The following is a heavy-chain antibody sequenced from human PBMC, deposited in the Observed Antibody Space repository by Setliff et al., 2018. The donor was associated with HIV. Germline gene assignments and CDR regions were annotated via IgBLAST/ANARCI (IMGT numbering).Heavy chain of an antibody. CDR3: AKDPTSHWGYYMDV. CDR1: GFTFRNYW. V-gene: IGHV3-74*01. CDR2: INSDGSTI. D-gene: IGHD7-27*01. Sequence: PGGSLRLSCAASGFTFRNYWMHWVRQPPGKGLVWVSRINSDGSTITYADSVKDRFTISRDNSKNTLYLQMNSLRPEDTAVYYCAKDPTSHWGYYMDVWGKGTTVTVSS. J-gene: IGHJ6*03.